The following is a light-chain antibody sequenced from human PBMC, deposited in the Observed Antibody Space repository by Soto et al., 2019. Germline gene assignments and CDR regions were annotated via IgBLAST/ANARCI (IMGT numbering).Light chain of an antibody. CDR2: EVC. CDR1: NTDIGGYSY. V-gene: IGLV2-14*01. Sequence: QSVLTQPASVSGSPGQSITISCTGTNTDIGGYSYVSWYQQHPGKAPKLLIYEVCHRPSGVSNRFSGSKFGNTASLTISGLQAEDEADYYCSSFASTASLIFGGGTKLTVL. J-gene: IGLJ2*01. CDR3: SSFASTASLI.